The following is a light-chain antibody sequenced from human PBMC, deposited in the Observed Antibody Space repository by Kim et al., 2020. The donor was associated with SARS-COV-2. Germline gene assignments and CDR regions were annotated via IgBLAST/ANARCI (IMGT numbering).Light chain of an antibody. J-gene: IGKJ2*01. Sequence: SLCQRDSAPLSGRASRTVNCCSLVWYQQRAGPAPRLLICGASGKATGIPDRFSGSGSGIDFTLTISGLEPFDFAVYYCQQYGTSPIFGQGTKLDI. CDR1: RTVNCCS. V-gene: IGKV3-20*01. CDR3: QQYGTSPI. CDR2: GAS.